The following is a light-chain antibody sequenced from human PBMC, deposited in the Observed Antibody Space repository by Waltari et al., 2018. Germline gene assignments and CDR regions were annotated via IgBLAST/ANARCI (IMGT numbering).Light chain of an antibody. CDR3: QQYDNWPPLYT. V-gene: IGKV3-15*01. CDR2: NAF. Sequence: DIVLTQSPATLSVSAGDTATLSCRASQSVGEYLAWFQQKPGQAPRLLIYNAFLRETDIPARFSGSGSGTQFTLTITSLQSEDFGLYYCQQYDNWPPLYTFGQGTKLEIK. CDR1: QSVGEY. J-gene: IGKJ2*01.